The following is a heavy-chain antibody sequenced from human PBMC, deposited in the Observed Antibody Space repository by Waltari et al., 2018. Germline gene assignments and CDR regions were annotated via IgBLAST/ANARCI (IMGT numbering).Heavy chain of an antibody. Sequence: QLQVQESGPGLVKPSGTLSLTCGVSGHSMSSTYWWSWVRQPPGKGLEWIGQVRGSGRTNYNPSFSIRVTMSVDTYNNQFSLMVTSATAADTAVYYCARDRGRGLYLDSWGPGTLVTVSP. CDR1: GHSMSSTYW. D-gene: IGHD2-15*01. CDR2: VRGSGRT. V-gene: IGHV4-4*02. CDR3: ARDRGRGLYLDS. J-gene: IGHJ4*02.